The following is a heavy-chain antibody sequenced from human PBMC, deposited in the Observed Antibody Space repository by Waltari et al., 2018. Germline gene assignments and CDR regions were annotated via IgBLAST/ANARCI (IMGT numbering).Heavy chain of an antibody. Sequence: EVQLVESGGGLVQPGRSLRLSCAASGFTFDDYAMHWVRQAPGKGLEWVSGISWNSGSIGYADSVKGRFTISRDNAKNSLYLQMNSLRAEDTALYYCAKGYYSSSRQGFDAFDIWGQGTMVTVSS. CDR2: ISWNSGSI. CDR1: GFTFDDYA. V-gene: IGHV3-9*01. CDR3: AKGYYSSSRQGFDAFDI. D-gene: IGHD6-13*01. J-gene: IGHJ3*02.